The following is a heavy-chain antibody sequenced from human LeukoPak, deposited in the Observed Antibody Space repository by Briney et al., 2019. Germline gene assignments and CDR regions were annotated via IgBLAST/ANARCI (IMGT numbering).Heavy chain of an antibody. D-gene: IGHD1-26*01. J-gene: IGHJ4*02. CDR2: IIPILGIA. CDR1: GGTFSSYA. CDR3: ARDSLGMVGATTRGGY. V-gene: IGHV1-69*04. Sequence: SVNVSCKASGGTFSSYAISWVRQAPGQGLEWMGRIIPILGIANYAQKFQGRVTITADKSTSTAYMELSSLRSEDTAVYYCARDSLGMVGATTRGGYWGQRTLVTVSS.